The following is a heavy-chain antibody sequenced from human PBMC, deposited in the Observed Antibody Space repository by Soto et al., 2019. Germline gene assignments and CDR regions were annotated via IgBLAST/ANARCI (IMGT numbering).Heavy chain of an antibody. CDR2: ISSSSSTI. CDR1: GFTFSSYS. J-gene: IGHJ5*02. CDR3: ARGPDTMVRGPYLYNWFDP. D-gene: IGHD3-10*01. Sequence: EVQLVESGGGLVQPGGSLRLSCAASGFTFSSYSMNWVRQAPGKGLEWVSYISSSSSTIYYADSVKGRFTISIDNAKNSLYLQMNSLRAEDTAVYYCARGPDTMVRGPYLYNWFDPWGQGTLVTVSS. V-gene: IGHV3-48*01.